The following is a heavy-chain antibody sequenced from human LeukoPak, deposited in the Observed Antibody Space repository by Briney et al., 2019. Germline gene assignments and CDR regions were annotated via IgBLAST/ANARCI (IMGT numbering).Heavy chain of an antibody. CDR1: GGSISSYY. V-gene: IGHV4-59*01. Sequence: KTSETLSLTCTVSGGSISSYYWSWIRQPPGKGLEWIGYIYYSGSTNYSPSLKSRVTISVDTSKNQFSLKLSSVTAADTAVYYCARFKAATLDFDYWGQGTLVTVSS. D-gene: IGHD2-15*01. CDR3: ARFKAATLDFDY. J-gene: IGHJ4*02. CDR2: IYYSGST.